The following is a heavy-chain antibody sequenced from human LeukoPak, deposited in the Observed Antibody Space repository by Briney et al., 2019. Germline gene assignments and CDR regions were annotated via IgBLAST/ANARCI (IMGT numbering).Heavy chain of an antibody. V-gene: IGHV1-69*13. CDR1: GGTFSSYA. D-gene: IGHD2-2*01. Sequence: SVKVSCTASGGTFSSYAISWVRQAPGQGLEWMGGIIPIFGTANYAQKFQGRVTITADESTSTAYMELSSLRSEDTAVYYCATGPPYCSSTSCYAGGWDYYYYGMDVWGQGTTVTVSS. CDR2: IIPIFGTA. CDR3: ATGPPYCSSTSCYAGGWDYYYYGMDV. J-gene: IGHJ6*02.